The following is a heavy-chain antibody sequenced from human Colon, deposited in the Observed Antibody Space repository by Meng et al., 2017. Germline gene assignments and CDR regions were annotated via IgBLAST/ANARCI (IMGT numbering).Heavy chain of an antibody. CDR2: IYPGDSDT. J-gene: IGHJ4*02. V-gene: IGHV5-51*01. Sequence: GESLKISCKGSGYSFTSYWIGWVRQMPGKGLEWMGIIYPGDSDTRYSPSFQGQVTISADKSINTAYLQWSSLKASDTAMYYCARGMDQYCSSTSCPLLYWGRGPLVTVSS. CDR1: GYSFTSYW. CDR3: ARGMDQYCSSTSCPLLY. D-gene: IGHD2-2*01.